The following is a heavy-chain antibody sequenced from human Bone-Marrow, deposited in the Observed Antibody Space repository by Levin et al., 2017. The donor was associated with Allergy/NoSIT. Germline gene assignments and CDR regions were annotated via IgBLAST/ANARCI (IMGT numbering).Heavy chain of an antibody. CDR3: TRCRTYGGNSFDY. J-gene: IGHJ4*02. D-gene: IGHD4-23*01. CDR1: GFSLSASTMC. Sequence: SGPTLVKPTQTLTLTCTFSGFSLSASTMCVSWIRQPPGKALEWLARIDWDDDKFYSTSLQTRLTISKDTSKNQVVLTMTNMDPVDTATYYCTRCRTYGGNSFDYWGQGTLVTVSS. V-gene: IGHV2-70*17. CDR2: IDWDDDK.